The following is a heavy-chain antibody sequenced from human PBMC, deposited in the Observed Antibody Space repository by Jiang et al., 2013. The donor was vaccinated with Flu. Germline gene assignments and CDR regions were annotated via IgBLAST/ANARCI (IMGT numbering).Heavy chain of an antibody. CDR3: ARHLRDWAEGNYYYGMDV. Sequence: GLVKPSETLSLTCTVSGGSISSSSYYWGWIRQPPGKGLEWIGSIYYSGSTYYNPSLKSRVTISVDTSKNQFSLKLSSVTAADTAVYYCARHLRDWAEGNYYYGMDVWGQGTTVTVSS. V-gene: IGHV4-39*01. CDR1: GGSISSSSYY. CDR2: IYYSGST. D-gene: IGHD2-21*02. J-gene: IGHJ6*02.